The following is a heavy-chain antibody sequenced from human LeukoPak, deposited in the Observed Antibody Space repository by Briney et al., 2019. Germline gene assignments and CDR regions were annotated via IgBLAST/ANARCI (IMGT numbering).Heavy chain of an antibody. J-gene: IGHJ4*02. CDR1: GFTFNYAW. D-gene: IGHD3-10*01. CDR2: INHSGST. CDR3: ARELYYYGSDHFDY. Sequence: GSLRLSCAASGFTFNYAWMSWVRQVPGKGLEWIGEINHSGSTNYNPSLKSRVTISVDTSKNQFPLKLSSVTAADTAVYYCARELYYYGSDHFDYWGQGTLVTVSS. V-gene: IGHV4-34*01.